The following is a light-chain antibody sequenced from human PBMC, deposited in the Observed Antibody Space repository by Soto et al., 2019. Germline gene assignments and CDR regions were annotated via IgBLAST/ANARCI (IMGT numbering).Light chain of an antibody. CDR3: QSYDSSLRLAV. V-gene: IGLV1-40*01. Sequence: PVLTQPPSVSGAPGQRVTISCSGSSSNIGAGYDVHWYQQLPGTAPRLLIYVSRNRPSGVPDRFSGSKSGTSASLAITGLQTDDEADYYCQSYDSSLRLAVFGGGTKVTVL. J-gene: IGLJ3*02. CDR2: VSR. CDR1: SSNIGAGYD.